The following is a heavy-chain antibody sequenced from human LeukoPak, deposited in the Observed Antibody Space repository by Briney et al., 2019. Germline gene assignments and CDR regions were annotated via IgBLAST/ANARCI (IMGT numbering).Heavy chain of an antibody. Sequence: GGSLRLSCAASGFTFDDYGMSWVRQAPGKGLEWVSGINWNGGSTGYADSVKGRFTISRDNAKNSLYLQMNSLRAEDTALYYCARDGYYSGSGHLMDVWGKGTTVTVSS. D-gene: IGHD3-10*01. J-gene: IGHJ6*03. V-gene: IGHV3-20*04. CDR3: ARDGYYSGSGHLMDV. CDR2: INWNGGST. CDR1: GFTFDDYG.